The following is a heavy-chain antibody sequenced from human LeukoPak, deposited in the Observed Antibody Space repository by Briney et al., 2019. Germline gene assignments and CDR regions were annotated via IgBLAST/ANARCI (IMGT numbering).Heavy chain of an antibody. V-gene: IGHV4-61*02. D-gene: IGHD2-21*01. Sequence: PSETLSLTCTVSGGSISSGSCYWSWIRQPAGKGLEWIGRVYNGGSNYNSGSNYNPSLKSRVTMSVDTSNNQFSLRLSSVTAADTAVYYCARERTMVGGADIWGQGTMVTVSS. CDR1: GGSISSGSCY. J-gene: IGHJ3*02. CDR2: VYNGGS. CDR3: ARERTMVGGADI.